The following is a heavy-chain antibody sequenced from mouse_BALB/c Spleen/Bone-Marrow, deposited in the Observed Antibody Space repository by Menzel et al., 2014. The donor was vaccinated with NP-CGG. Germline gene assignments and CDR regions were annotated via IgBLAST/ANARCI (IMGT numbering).Heavy chain of an antibody. CDR3: ARYGNYFDY. V-gene: IGHV3-5*02. Sequence: EVKLMESGPGLVKPSQTVSLTCTVTGISITTGNYRWSWIRQFPGNKLEWIGYIYYSGTITYNPSLTSRTTITRDTSKNQFLPEMNSLTAEDTATYYCARYGNYFDYWGQGTTLTVSS. D-gene: IGHD2-1*01. CDR2: IYYSGTI. CDR1: GISITTGNYR. J-gene: IGHJ2*01.